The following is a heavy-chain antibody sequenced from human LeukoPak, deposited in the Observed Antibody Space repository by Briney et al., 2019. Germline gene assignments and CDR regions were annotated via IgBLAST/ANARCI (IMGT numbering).Heavy chain of an antibody. CDR2: IRYDGSNK. V-gene: IGHV3-30*02. Sequence: GGSLRLSCAASGFTFSSSGMHWVRQAPGKGLEWVAFIRYDGSNKYYADSVKGRFSISRDNSKNTLYLQMNSLRAEDTAVYYCATMRSIESARGAFDIWGQGTMVIVSS. CDR1: GFTFSSSG. J-gene: IGHJ3*02. CDR3: ATMRSIESARGAFDI. D-gene: IGHD6-13*01.